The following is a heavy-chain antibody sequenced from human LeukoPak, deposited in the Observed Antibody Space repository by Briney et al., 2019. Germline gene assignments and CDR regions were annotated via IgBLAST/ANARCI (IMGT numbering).Heavy chain of an antibody. D-gene: IGHD3-22*01. Sequence: ASVKVSCKASGGTFSSYAISWVRQAPGQGLEWMGWINPNSGDTTYAQNFQGRVTMTRDTSISTAYMELSRLIFDDTAVYYCARVWNYDSRGFNYWGRGTLVTVSS. CDR1: GGTFSSYA. CDR2: INPNSGDT. J-gene: IGHJ4*02. CDR3: ARVWNYDSRGFNY. V-gene: IGHV1-2*02.